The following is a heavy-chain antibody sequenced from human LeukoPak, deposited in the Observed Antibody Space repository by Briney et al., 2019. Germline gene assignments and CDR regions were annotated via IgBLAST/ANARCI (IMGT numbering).Heavy chain of an antibody. D-gene: IGHD5-12*01. J-gene: IGHJ4*02. CDR1: GLTVSSNY. CDR2: IDSGGKT. CDR3: ARERGLRYFDF. V-gene: IGHV3-53*04. Sequence: GGSLRLSCAVSGLTVSSNYINWVRQAPGKGLEWVSLIDSGGKTYYADSVKGRFTITRHNSENTLYLQMKSPRAEDTAVYYCARERGLRYFDFWGQGTLVTVSS.